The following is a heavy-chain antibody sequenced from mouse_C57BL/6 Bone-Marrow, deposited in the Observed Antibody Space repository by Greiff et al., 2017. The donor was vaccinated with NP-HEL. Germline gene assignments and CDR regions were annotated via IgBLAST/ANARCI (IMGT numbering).Heavy chain of an antibody. D-gene: IGHD1-1*01. V-gene: IGHV10-1*01. CDR2: IRSKSNNYAT. CDR1: GFSFNTYA. CDR3: VRRSAIYYYGSSYLFAY. Sequence: EVQLVESGGGLVQPKGSLKLSCAASGFSFNTYAMNWVRQAPGKGLEWVARIRSKSNNYATYYADSVKDRFTISRDDSESMLYLQMNNLKTEDTAMYYCVRRSAIYYYGSSYLFAYWGQGTLVTVSA. J-gene: IGHJ3*01.